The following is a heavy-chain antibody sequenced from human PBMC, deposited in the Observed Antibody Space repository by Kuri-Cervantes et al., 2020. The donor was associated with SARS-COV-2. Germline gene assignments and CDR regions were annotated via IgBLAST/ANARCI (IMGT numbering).Heavy chain of an antibody. D-gene: IGHD2-15*01. CDR3: GRHRGYCSGGGCYSTGFSFDY. Sequence: GESLKISCAASEFTFSSYDMTWVRQAPGMGLEWVSSISSGSDYIYYADSVKGRFTVSRDNAENSLYLQMNSLGVVDTAVYYCGRHRGYCSGGGCYSTGFSFDYWGQGALVTVSS. CDR1: EFTFSSYD. V-gene: IGHV3-21*01. J-gene: IGHJ4*02. CDR2: ISSGSDYI.